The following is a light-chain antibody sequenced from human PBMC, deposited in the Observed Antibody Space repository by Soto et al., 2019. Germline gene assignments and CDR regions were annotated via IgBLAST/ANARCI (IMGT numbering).Light chain of an antibody. CDR2: EVS. CDR3: SSYTGSSTLVV. V-gene: IGLV2-14*01. Sequence: QSALTQPASVSGSPGQSITISCTGTSSDVGGYNYVSWYQQHPGKAPKLMIYEVSNRPSGVSNRFSGSKSGNTASLTISGLQAEDEADYDCSSYTGSSTLVVFGTGTTLTVL. CDR1: SSDVGGYNY. J-gene: IGLJ1*01.